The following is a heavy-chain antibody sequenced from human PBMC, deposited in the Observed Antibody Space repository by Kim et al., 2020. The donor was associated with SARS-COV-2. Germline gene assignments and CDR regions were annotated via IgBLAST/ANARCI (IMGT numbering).Heavy chain of an antibody. D-gene: IGHD3-16*01. CDR3: ARGSYASGMDV. J-gene: IGHJ6*02. Sequence: TYHSPSLKGLVTISLDRSRTQFFLNLNSVTAADTAVYYCARGSYASGMDVWGQGTAVTVSS. CDR2: T. V-gene: IGHV4-30-2*01.